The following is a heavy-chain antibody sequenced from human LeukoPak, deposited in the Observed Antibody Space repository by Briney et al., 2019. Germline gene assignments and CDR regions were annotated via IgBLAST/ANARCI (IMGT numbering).Heavy chain of an antibody. Sequence: PGGTLSLSCTASGFTFSSCAMHWVRQAPGKGQEYVSAIRSNGGSTYYANCVKGRFTISRDNRKNTLDLQMGSLRAEDMAVYYCTRGPPVDYYYDSRPHAFDIWGQGTMVTVSS. V-gene: IGHV3-64*01. CDR1: GFTFSSCA. CDR3: TRGPPVDYYYDSRPHAFDI. J-gene: IGHJ3*02. D-gene: IGHD3-22*01. CDR2: IRSNGGST.